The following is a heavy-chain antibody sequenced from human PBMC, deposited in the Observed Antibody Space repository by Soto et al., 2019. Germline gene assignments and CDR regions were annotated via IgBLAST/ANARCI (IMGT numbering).Heavy chain of an antibody. D-gene: IGHD3-10*01. J-gene: IGHJ6*02. Sequence: PGGSLRLSCAASGFTFSSYAMSWVRQAPGKGLEWVSAISFSGGSPYYADSVKGRFTISRDNSKNTLSLQMNSLRAEDTAVYYCARAGPGITMVRGVIISYYYYGMDVWGQGTTVTVSS. CDR2: ISFSGGSP. CDR3: ARAGPGITMVRGVIISYYYYGMDV. V-gene: IGHV3-23*01. CDR1: GFTFSSYA.